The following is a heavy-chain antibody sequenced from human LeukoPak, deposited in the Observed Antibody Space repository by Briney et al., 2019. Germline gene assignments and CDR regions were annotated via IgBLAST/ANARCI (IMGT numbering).Heavy chain of an antibody. D-gene: IGHD6-13*01. CDR1: GFTFSTYS. Sequence: GGSLRLSCAASGFTFSTYSMNWVRQAPGKGLEWVSSITSSRIYIYYADSVKGRFTISRDNSKNTLYLQMNSLRAADTAVYYCARGWSSWYHFDYWGQGTLVTVSS. CDR3: ARGWSSWYHFDY. J-gene: IGHJ4*02. V-gene: IGHV3-21*04. CDR2: ITSSRIYI.